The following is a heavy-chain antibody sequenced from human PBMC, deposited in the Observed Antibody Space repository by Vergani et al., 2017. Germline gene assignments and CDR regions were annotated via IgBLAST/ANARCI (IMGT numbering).Heavy chain of an antibody. Sequence: QVQVGQSGAEVKKFGASVKVPCKTPGYTFSNYYMHWVRQAPGQGLEWMGIINPSGGHTNYAQTFQGRVTMTRDTSTSTVYMELSSLRSEDTAIYYCARGDYGILTGYRYWGQGTLVTVSA. V-gene: IGHV1-46*03. CDR2: INPSGGHT. CDR1: GYTFSNYY. J-gene: IGHJ4*02. CDR3: ARGDYGILTGYRY. D-gene: IGHD3-9*01.